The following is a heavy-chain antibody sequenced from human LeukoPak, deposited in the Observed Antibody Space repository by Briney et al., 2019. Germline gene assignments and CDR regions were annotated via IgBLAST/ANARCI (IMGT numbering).Heavy chain of an antibody. J-gene: IGHJ4*02. D-gene: IGHD3-22*01. V-gene: IGHV3-23*01. CDR2: ISGSGCRT. Sequence: GGSLRLSCAVSGIILSNYGMSWVRQAPGKGLEWVAGISGSGCRTNYADSVKGRFTISRDNPKNTLYLQMSSLRAEDTAVYFCAKRGVVIRVILVGFHKEAYYFDSWGQGALVTVSS. CDR1: GIILSNYG. CDR3: AKRGVVIRVILVGFHKEAYYFDS.